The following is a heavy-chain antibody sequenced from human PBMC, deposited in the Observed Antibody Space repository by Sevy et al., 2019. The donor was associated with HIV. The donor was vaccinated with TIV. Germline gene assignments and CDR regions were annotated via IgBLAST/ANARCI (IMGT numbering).Heavy chain of an antibody. CDR2: IIPIFGTA. V-gene: IGHV1-69*13. CDR3: ARVGTPNYGSGSYYNVDEDQPYDY. D-gene: IGHD3-10*01. CDR1: GGTSSSYA. Sequence: ASVKVSCKASGGTSSSYAISWVRQAPGQGLEWMGGIIPIFGTANYAQKFQGRVTITAGESTSTAYMELSSLRSEDTAMYYCARVGTPNYGSGSYYNVDEDQPYDYWGQGTLVTVSS. J-gene: IGHJ4*02.